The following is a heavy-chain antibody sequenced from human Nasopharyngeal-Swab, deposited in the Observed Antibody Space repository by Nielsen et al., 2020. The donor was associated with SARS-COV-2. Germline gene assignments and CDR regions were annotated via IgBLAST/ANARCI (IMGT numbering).Heavy chain of an antibody. CDR1: GFTFSAYI. D-gene: IGHD6-13*01. V-gene: IGHV3-69-1*01. J-gene: IGHJ4*02. Sequence: GGSLRLSCAASGFTFSAYIMNWVRQAPGKGLEWVSSISSYGTVYYADSVKDRFTISRDNAKNSLYLQLNNLRVEDTALYYCATAGIAAAGKPLTYWGQGTLVSVSS. CDR2: ISSYGTV. CDR3: ATAGIAAAGKPLTY.